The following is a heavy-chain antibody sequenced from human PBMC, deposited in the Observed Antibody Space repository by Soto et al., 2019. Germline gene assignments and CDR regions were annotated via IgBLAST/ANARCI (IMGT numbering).Heavy chain of an antibody. CDR1: GGSISSSNW. V-gene: IGHV4-4*02. J-gene: IGHJ5*02. CDR3: ARRREIAAVPWWFDP. D-gene: IGHD6-13*01. Sequence: QVQLQESGPGLVKPSGTLSLTCAVSGGSISSSNWWSWVRQPPGKGLEWIGEIYHSGSTNYNPSLKSRFTISVDKSKNQFSLKLSSVTAADTAVYYCARRREIAAVPWWFDPWGQGTLVTVSS. CDR2: IYHSGST.